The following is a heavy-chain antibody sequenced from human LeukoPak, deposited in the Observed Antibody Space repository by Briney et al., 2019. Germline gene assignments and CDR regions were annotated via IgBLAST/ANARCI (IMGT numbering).Heavy chain of an antibody. CDR3: ARGAAAANWFDP. V-gene: IGHV3-21*01. CDR2: ISSSSSYI. J-gene: IGHJ5*02. CDR1: GLTFSSYS. Sequence: GGSLRLSCAASGLTFSSYSMNWVRQAPGKGLEWVSSISSSSSYIYYADSVKGRFTISRDNAKNSLYLQMNSLRAEDTAVYYCARGAAAANWFDPWGQGTLVTVSS. D-gene: IGHD6-13*01.